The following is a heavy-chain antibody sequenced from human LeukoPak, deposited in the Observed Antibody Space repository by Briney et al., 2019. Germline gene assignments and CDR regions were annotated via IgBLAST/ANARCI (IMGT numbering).Heavy chain of an antibody. D-gene: IGHD3-10*01. CDR1: GFTFDDYA. CDR2: ISWNSGSI. CDR3: ARGSPWFGELSPFDP. V-gene: IGHV3-9*01. J-gene: IGHJ5*02. Sequence: GGSLRLSCAASGFTFDDYAMHWVRQAPGKGLEWVSGISWNSGSIGHADSVKGRFTISRDNAKNSLYLQMNSLRAEDTAVYYCARGSPWFGELSPFDPWGQGTLVTVSS.